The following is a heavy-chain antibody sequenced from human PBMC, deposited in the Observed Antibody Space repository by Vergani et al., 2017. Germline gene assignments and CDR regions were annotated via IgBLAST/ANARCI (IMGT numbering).Heavy chain of an antibody. D-gene: IGHD3-10*01. CDR1: GESFSSFY. CDR3: AVLPRVNLVGGGIVTKRTFDY. J-gene: IGHJ4*02. V-gene: IGHV4-34*02. Sequence: QVQLQQWGAGVVKPSGTLSLTCAVFGESFSSFYWSWIRQPPGTGLEWIGEVNNDGHTNYNPSLESRDTVSRDTEKNQFPLNLMSVTAADTAMYYCAVLPRVNLVGGGIVTKRTFDYWIQGSLVTVSS. CDR2: VNNDGHT.